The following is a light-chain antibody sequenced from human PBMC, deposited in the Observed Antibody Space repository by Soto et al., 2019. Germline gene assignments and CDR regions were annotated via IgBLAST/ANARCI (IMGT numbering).Light chain of an antibody. Sequence: QSVLTQPPSVSGASGQIVTISCTGSSSNIGAGSDVHWYQQSPGRVPKLLVYGNKHRPSGVPDRFSASKSGTSASLAITGLQADDEADYYCQSYDNNLRGVLFGGGTQLTVL. J-gene: IGLJ2*01. V-gene: IGLV1-40*01. CDR1: SSNIGAGSD. CDR3: QSYDNNLRGVL. CDR2: GNK.